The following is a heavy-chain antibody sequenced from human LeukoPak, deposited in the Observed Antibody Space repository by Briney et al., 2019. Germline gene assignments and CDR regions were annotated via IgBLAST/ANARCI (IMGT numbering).Heavy chain of an antibody. Sequence: SVKVSFKASGGTFSSYAISWGRQAPGQGLVWMGRIIPILGIANYAQKFQGRVTITSDKSTSTAYMELSSLRSEDTAVYYCASEASYDYVWGSLMSYWGQGTLVTVSS. J-gene: IGHJ4*02. D-gene: IGHD3-16*01. V-gene: IGHV1-69*04. CDR3: ASEASYDYVWGSLMSY. CDR2: IIPILGIA. CDR1: GGTFSSYA.